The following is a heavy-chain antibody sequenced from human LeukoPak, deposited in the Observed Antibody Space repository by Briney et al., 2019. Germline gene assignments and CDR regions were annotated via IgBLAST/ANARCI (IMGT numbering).Heavy chain of an antibody. Sequence: GGSLRLSCAASGFTFSCYSMNWVRQAPGKGLEWVSSISSSSSYIYYADSVKGRFTISRDNAKNSLYLQMNSLRAEDTAVYYCAKGISDCSSTSCPFDYWGQGTLVTVSS. CDR3: AKGISDCSSTSCPFDY. J-gene: IGHJ4*02. CDR1: GFTFSCYS. CDR2: ISSSSSYI. D-gene: IGHD2-2*01. V-gene: IGHV3-21*01.